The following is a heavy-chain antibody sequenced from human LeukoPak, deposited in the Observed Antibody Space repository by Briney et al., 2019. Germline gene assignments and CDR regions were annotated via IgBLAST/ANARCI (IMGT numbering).Heavy chain of an antibody. CDR1: GGSVSSASYY. CDR3: ATLLMLRAKISWFDP. CDR2: IYYSGRT. V-gene: IGHV4-61*01. Sequence: PSETLSLTCGVSGGSVSSASYYWSWIRQPPGKGPEWIGYIYYSGRTAYNPSLASRATISVDTSKNQFTLKLSSVTAADTAVYYCATLLMLRAKISWFDPWGQGTLVTVSS. D-gene: IGHD3-10*01. J-gene: IGHJ5*02.